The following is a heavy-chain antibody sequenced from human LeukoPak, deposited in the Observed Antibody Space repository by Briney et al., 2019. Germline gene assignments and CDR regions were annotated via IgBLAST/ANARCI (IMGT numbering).Heavy chain of an antibody. CDR3: ARXGYDFWSGYYSYWDLYFDY. V-gene: IGHV4-39*01. Sequence: SETLSLTCTVSGGSISSSSYYWGWIRQPPGKGLEWIGSIYYSGSTYYNPSLKSRVTISVDTSKNQFSLKLSSVTAADTAVYYCARXGYDFWSGYYSYWDLYFDYWGQGTLVTVSS. J-gene: IGHJ4*02. D-gene: IGHD3-3*01. CDR2: IYYSGST. CDR1: GGSISSSSYY.